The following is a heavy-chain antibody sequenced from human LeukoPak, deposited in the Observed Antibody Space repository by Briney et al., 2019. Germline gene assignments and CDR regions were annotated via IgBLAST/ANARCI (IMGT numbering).Heavy chain of an antibody. CDR3: ARGVLYYDILTGYLDYYMDV. V-gene: IGHV4-4*07. J-gene: IGHJ6*03. CDR1: GGSISSYY. Sequence: SETLSLTCTVSGGSISSYYWSWIRQPAGKGLEWIGHIYISGSTNYNPSLKSRVTISVDTSKNQFSLKLSSVTAADTAVYYCARGVLYYDILTGYLDYYMDVWGKGTTVTISS. CDR2: IYISGST. D-gene: IGHD3-9*01.